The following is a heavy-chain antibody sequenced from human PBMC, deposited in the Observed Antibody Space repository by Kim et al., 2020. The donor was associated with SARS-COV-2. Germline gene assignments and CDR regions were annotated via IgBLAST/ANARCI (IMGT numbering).Heavy chain of an antibody. CDR1: GYTFTGYY. CDR3: ARDPATSYYYYGMDV. V-gene: IGHV1-2*02. Sequence: ASVKVSCKASGYTFTGYYMHWVRQAPGQGLEWMGWINPNSGGTNYAQKFQGRVTMTRDTSISTAYMELSRLRSDDTAVYYCARDPATSYYYYGMDVCGQGTTVTVSS. D-gene: IGHD6-25*01. CDR2: INPNSGGT. J-gene: IGHJ6*02.